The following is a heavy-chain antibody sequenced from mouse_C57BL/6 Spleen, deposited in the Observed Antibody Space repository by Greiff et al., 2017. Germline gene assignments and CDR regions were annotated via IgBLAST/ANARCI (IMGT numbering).Heavy chain of an antibody. V-gene: IGHV1-62-2*01. CDR3: ARHEGGYYVDYYAMDY. CDR2: FYPGSGSI. J-gene: IGHJ4*01. CDR1: GYTFTEYT. Sequence: VQVVESGAELVKPGASVKLSCKASGYTFTEYTIHWVKQRSGQGLEWIGWFYPGSGSIKYNEKFKDKATLTADKSSSTVYMELSRLTSEDSAVYFCARHEGGYYVDYYAMDYWGQGTSVTVSS. D-gene: IGHD2-3*01.